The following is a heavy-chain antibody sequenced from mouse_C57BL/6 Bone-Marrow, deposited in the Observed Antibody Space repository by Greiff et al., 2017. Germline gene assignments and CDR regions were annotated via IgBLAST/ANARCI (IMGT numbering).Heavy chain of an antibody. CDR1: EYEFPSHD. D-gene: IGHD4-1*01. J-gene: IGHJ4*01. V-gene: IGHV5-2*01. CDR2: INSDGGST. Sequence: EVKLQQSGGGLVQPGESLKLSCESNEYEFPSHDMSWVRKTPEKRLELVAAINSDGGSTYYPDTMERRFIISRDNTKKTLYLQMSSLRSEDTALYYCARHLGEHYAMDYWGQGTSVTVSS. CDR3: ARHLGEHYAMDY.